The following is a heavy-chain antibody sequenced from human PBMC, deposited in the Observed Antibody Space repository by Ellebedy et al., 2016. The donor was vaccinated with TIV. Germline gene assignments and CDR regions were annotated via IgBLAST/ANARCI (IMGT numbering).Heavy chain of an antibody. V-gene: IGHV4-39*01. D-gene: IGHD1-26*01. CDR2: SYYSGST. CDR3: ARPPIVGGTVAFDY. Sequence: MPSETLSLTCTVSGDSISSSSYYWGWIRQLPGKGLEWIGSSYYSGSTYYNPSLKSRVTISVDTSKNQFSLKLSSVTAADTAAYYCARPPIVGGTVAFDYWGQGILVTVSS. CDR1: GDSISSSSYY. J-gene: IGHJ4*02.